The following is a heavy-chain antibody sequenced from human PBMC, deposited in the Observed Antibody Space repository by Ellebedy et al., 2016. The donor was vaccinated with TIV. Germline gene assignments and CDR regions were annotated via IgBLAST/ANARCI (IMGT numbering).Heavy chain of an antibody. CDR1: GFTFSDSA. J-gene: IGHJ4*02. CDR3: ARSVLISGPTPIEY. CDR2: VSGSGEST. D-gene: IGHD3-9*01. Sequence: PGGSLRLSCAASGFTFSDSAMSWFRQAPGKGLEWVSAVSGSGESTYFADSLTGRFTISRDNAKNSLYLQMNSLRAEDTAFYYCARSVLISGPTPIEYWGQGALVTVSS. V-gene: IGHV3-23*01.